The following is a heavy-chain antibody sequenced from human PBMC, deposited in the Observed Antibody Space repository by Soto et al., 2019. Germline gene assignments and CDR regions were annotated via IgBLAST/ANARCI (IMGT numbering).Heavy chain of an antibody. CDR2: IYYSGST. CDR1: GGSISSGDYY. V-gene: IGHV4-30-4*01. Sequence: PSETLSLTCTVSGGSISSGDYYWSWIRQPPGKGLEWIGYIYYSGSTYYNPSLKGRVTISVDTSKNQFSLKLSSVTAADTAVYYCARQYYDFWSYYYGMDVWGQGTTVTVSS. D-gene: IGHD3-3*01. CDR3: ARQYYDFWSYYYGMDV. J-gene: IGHJ6*02.